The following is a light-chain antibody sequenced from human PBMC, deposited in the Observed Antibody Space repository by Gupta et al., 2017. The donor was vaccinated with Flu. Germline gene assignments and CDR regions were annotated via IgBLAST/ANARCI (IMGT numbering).Light chain of an antibody. V-gene: IGLV2-14*01. Sequence: QSALSQPASVSGSPGQSVTISCTGTSSDVGAYNYVSWYQQHPGKAPKLMIFEVNNRPVGVSHRFSGSKSGNTASLTISGLQAEDEAHYYCSSYSGSSTLFGGGTKLTVL. CDR3: SSYSGSSTL. J-gene: IGLJ2*01. CDR2: EVN. CDR1: SSDVGAYNY.